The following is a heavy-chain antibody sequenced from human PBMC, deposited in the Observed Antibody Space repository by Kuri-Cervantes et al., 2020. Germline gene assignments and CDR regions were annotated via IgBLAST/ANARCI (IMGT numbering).Heavy chain of an antibody. V-gene: IGHV4-61*02. Sequence: SETLSLTCTVSGGSISSGSYYWSWIRQPAGKGLEWIGRIYTSGSTNYNPSLKSRVTISVDTSKNQFSLKLSSVTAADTAVYYCARGTRWLQEDYFDYWGQGTLVTVSS. J-gene: IGHJ4*02. CDR3: ARGTRWLQEDYFDY. CDR2: IYTSGST. D-gene: IGHD5-24*01. CDR1: GGSISSGSYY.